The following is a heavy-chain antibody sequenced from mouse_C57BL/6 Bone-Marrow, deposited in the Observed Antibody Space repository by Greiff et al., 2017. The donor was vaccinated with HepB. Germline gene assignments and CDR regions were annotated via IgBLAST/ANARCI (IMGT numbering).Heavy chain of an antibody. J-gene: IGHJ3*01. CDR2: IDPSDSYT. CDR1: GYTFTSYW. CDR3: ERRGGAWFAY. Sequence: QVQLQQPGAELVMPGASVKLSCKASGYTFTSYWMHWVKQRPGQGLEWIGEIDPSDSYTNYNQKFKGKSTLTVDKSSSTAYMQLSSLTSEDSAVYYCERRGGAWFAYWGQGTLVTVSA. V-gene: IGHV1-69*01.